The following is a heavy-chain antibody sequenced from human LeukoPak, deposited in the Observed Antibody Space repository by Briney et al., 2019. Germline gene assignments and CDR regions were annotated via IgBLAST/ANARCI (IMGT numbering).Heavy chain of an antibody. J-gene: IGHJ4*02. Sequence: PSETLSLTCTVSGGSISSGSYYWSWIRQPAGKGLEWIGRIYTSGSTNYNPSLKSRVTISLDTSKNQFSLKLSSVTAADTAVYYCAREDFTLGYCSGGTCYLGFDYWGQGTLVTVSS. CDR2: IYTSGST. CDR3: AREDFTLGYCSGGTCYLGFDY. V-gene: IGHV4-61*02. D-gene: IGHD2-15*01. CDR1: GGSISSGSYY.